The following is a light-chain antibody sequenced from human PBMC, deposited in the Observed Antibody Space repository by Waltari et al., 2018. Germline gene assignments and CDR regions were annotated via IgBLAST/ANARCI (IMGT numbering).Light chain of an antibody. CDR3: ASYVSSSTLEL. V-gene: IGLV2-14*03. CDR1: RRAVGAYHY. J-gene: IGLJ3*02. Sequence: QSALTQPASVSGSPGQSYTISCTGSRRAVGAYHYVSWYQQHPGKAPRLIIFDVSNRPSGVSNRFSGSKSGNTASLTISGLQAEDEADYYCASYVSSSTLELFGGGTSLTVL. CDR2: DVS.